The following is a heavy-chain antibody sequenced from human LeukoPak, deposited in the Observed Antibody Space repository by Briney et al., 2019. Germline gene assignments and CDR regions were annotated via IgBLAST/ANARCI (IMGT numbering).Heavy chain of an antibody. V-gene: IGHV3-23*01. Sequence: PRGSLRLSCAASGFAFSSYAMSWVRQAPGKGLEWVSAISGSGGSTYYADSVKGRFTISRDNSKNTLYLQMNSLRAEDTAVYYCARPSHGLDYWGQGTLVTVSS. D-gene: IGHD2-2*01. CDR3: ARPSHGLDY. J-gene: IGHJ4*02. CDR2: ISGSGGST. CDR1: GFAFSSYA.